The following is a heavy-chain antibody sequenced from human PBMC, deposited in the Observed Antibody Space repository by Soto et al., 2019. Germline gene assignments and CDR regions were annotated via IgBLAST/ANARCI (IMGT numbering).Heavy chain of an antibody. CDR2: IGFDGNND. CDR3: ARETGYSSTWPSY. J-gene: IGHJ4*02. D-gene: IGHD6-13*01. Sequence: LSLSCAASGFSLSSYGMHWVRQAPGKGLEWVAVIGFDGNNDYYADSVKGRFTVSRDNSRNTLFLQMNSLRVEDTAVYYCARETGYSSTWPSYWGQGTLVTV. CDR1: GFSLSSYG. V-gene: IGHV3-33*01.